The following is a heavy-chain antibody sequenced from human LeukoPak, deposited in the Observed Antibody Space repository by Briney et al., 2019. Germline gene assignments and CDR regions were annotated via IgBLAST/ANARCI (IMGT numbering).Heavy chain of an antibody. CDR2: IYHSGST. D-gene: IGHD1-1*01. CDR1: GGSISSSSYY. V-gene: IGHV4-39*07. J-gene: IGHJ2*01. CDR3: ARGGPRVHRYFDL. Sequence: SQTLSLTCTVSGGSISSSSYYWGWIRQPPGKGLEWIGSIYHSGSTYYNPSLKSRVTISVDTSKNQFSLKLSSVTAADTAVYYCARGGPRVHRYFDLWGRGTLVTVSS.